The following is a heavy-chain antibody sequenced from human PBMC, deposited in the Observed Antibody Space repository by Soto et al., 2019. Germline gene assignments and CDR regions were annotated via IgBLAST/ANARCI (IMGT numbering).Heavy chain of an antibody. CDR1: GYTFTSYY. D-gene: IGHD4-17*01. V-gene: IGHV1-46*01. J-gene: IGHJ4*02. CDR2: INPSGGST. CDR3: ARARQSYGDYDY. Sequence: ASVKVSCKASGYTFTSYYMHWVRQAPGQGLEWMGIINPSGGSTRYAQKFQGRVTMTRDNSKNTLYLHMGSLRVEDMAVYYCARARQSYGDYDYWGQGTLVTVSS.